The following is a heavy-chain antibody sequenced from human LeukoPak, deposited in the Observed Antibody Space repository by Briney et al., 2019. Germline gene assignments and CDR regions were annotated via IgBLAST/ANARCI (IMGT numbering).Heavy chain of an antibody. D-gene: IGHD3-16*02. Sequence: PGGCLRLSRASSGFILRNAWMSGVRQAGGKGLEWVGRIKSKTDRGTTEYAAPVKGRFTMSRYDSKNTLYLQMNSLKTEDTAVYYCTTEEADYDYVWGSYRYTFDYWGQGTLVTVSS. CDR1: GFILRNAW. V-gene: IGHV3-15*01. J-gene: IGHJ4*02. CDR3: TTEEADYDYVWGSYRYTFDY. CDR2: IKSKTDRGTT.